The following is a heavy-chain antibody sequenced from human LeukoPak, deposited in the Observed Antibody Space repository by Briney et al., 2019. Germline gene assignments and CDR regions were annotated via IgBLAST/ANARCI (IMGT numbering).Heavy chain of an antibody. Sequence: SGPTLVNPTQTLTLTCTFSGLSLSTSGMCVSWIRQPPGKALEWLARIDWDDDKYYSTSLKTRLTISKDTSKNQVVLTMTNMDPVDTATYYCARALDYYDSSGYYLFDYWGQGTLVTVSS. CDR2: IDWDDDK. V-gene: IGHV2-70*11. CDR3: ARALDYYDSSGYYLFDY. CDR1: GLSLSTSGMC. J-gene: IGHJ4*02. D-gene: IGHD3-22*01.